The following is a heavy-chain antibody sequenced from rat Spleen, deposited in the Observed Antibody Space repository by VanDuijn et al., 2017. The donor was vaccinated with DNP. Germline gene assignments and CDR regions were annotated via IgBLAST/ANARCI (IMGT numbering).Heavy chain of an antibody. CDR1: GFTFSDYN. CDR2: IGFDGGGT. CDR3: ARHVLPLRVWDY. J-gene: IGHJ2*01. Sequence: EVQLVVSGGGVVQPGRSLKLSCVGSGFTFSDYNMAWVRQAPKKGLEWVAYIGFDGGGTYNGDSVKGRFTISRDNAKSTLYLQMNSLRSEDMATYYCARHVLPLRVWDYWGQGVMVTVSS. D-gene: IGHD1-4*01. V-gene: IGHV5-22*01.